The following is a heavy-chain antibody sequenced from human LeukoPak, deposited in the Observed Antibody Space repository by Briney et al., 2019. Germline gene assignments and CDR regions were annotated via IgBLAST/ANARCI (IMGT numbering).Heavy chain of an antibody. Sequence: SETLSLTCTVSGGSISSSSYYWGWIRQPPGKGLEWIGSIYYSGSTYYNPSLKSRVTISVDTSKNQFSLKLSSVTAADTAVYYCARDTSGSLRAFDIWGQGTMVTVSS. CDR1: GGSISSSSYY. CDR3: ARDTSGSLRAFDI. CDR2: IYYSGST. D-gene: IGHD1-26*01. V-gene: IGHV4-39*07. J-gene: IGHJ3*02.